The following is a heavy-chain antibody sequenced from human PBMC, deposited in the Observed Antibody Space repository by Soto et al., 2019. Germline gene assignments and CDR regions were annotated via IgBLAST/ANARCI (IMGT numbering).Heavy chain of an antibody. Sequence: SETLSLTCTVSGGSISSSSYYWGWIRQPPGKGLEWIGSIYYSGSTYYNPSLKSRVTISVDTSKNQFSLKLSSVTAADTAVYYCARDIVVVVAATGPYNWFDPWGQGTLVTVS. V-gene: IGHV4-39*01. CDR1: GGSISSSSYY. CDR2: IYYSGST. CDR3: ARDIVVVVAATGPYNWFDP. D-gene: IGHD2-15*01. J-gene: IGHJ5*02.